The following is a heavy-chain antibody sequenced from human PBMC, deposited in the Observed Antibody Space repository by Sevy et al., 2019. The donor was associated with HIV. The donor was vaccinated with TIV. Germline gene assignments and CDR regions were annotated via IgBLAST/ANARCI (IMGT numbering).Heavy chain of an antibody. D-gene: IGHD2-21*01. Sequence: ASVKVSCKSSGYTFTGHFLHWVRQAPGQGLEWMGWINPHNGGTNYAQQFQGGVTFTRDTSISTVHMEMSGLTSDDTAVYYCAREAGEVISPALDYWGQGTLVTVSS. CDR3: AREAGEVISPALDY. CDR2: INPHNGGT. J-gene: IGHJ4*02. CDR1: GYTFTGHF. V-gene: IGHV1-2*02.